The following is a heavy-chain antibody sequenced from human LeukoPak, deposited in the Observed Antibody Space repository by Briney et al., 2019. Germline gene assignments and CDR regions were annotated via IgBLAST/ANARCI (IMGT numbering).Heavy chain of an antibody. CDR3: AKDGIGYYGSGSYYTGVWYFDY. CDR2: IRYDGGNK. J-gene: IGHJ4*02. CDR1: GFTFSSYG. D-gene: IGHD3-10*01. Sequence: GGSLRLSCAASGFTFSSYGMHWVRQAPGKGLEWVAFIRYDGGNKYYADSVKGRFTISRDNSKNTLYLQMNSLRAEDTAVYYCAKDGIGYYGSGSYYTGVWYFDYWGQGTLVTVSS. V-gene: IGHV3-30*02.